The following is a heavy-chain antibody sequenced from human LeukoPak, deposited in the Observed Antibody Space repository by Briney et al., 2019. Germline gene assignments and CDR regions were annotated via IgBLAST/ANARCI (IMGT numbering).Heavy chain of an antibody. Sequence: GGSLRLSCAASGFTFSSYAMHWVRQAPGKGLEWVAVISYDGSNKYYADSVKGRFTISRDNSKNTLYLQMNSLRAEDTAVYYCARGILRYDGSGSSSIHFDYWGQGTLVTVSS. CDR1: GFTFSSYA. CDR2: ISYDGSNK. V-gene: IGHV3-30-3*01. CDR3: ARGILRYDGSGSSSIHFDY. J-gene: IGHJ4*02. D-gene: IGHD3-10*01.